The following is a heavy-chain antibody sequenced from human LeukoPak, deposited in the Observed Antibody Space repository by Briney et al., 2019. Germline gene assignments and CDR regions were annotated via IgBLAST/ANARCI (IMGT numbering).Heavy chain of an antibody. V-gene: IGHV4-38-2*02. D-gene: IGHD6-19*01. CDR2: IYHSGST. J-gene: IGHJ4*02. CDR3: AREADRIAVAGYFDY. CDR1: GYSISSGYY. Sequence: PSETLSLTCAVSGYSISSGYYWGWIRQPPGKGLEWIGSIYHSGSTYYNPSLKSRATISVDTSKNQFSLKLSSVTAADTAVYYCAREADRIAVAGYFDYWGQGTLVTVSS.